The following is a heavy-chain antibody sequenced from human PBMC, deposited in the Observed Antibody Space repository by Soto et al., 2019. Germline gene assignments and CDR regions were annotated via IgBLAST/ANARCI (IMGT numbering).Heavy chain of an antibody. D-gene: IGHD2-2*02. J-gene: IGHJ6*03. CDR1: GFTFDDYA. Sequence: DVQLVESGGGLVQPGTSLRLSCAASGFTFDDYAMHWVRQAPGKGLEWVSGIVWNNGNIAYADSVKGRFIISRDNAENTLYLQMNRLTTEDTALYYCVRIPADIGYMYVWCKGTTVTVSS. CDR3: VRIPADIGYMYV. V-gene: IGHV3-9*01. CDR2: IVWNNGNI.